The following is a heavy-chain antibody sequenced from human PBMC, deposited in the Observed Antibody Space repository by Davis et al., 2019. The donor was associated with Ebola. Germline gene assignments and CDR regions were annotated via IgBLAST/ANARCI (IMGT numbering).Heavy chain of an antibody. CDR2: MNPNSGNT. D-gene: IGHD2-15*01. CDR1: GYTFTNYD. Sequence: AASVTVSCRASGYTFTNYDINWVRQATGQGLEWMGWMNPNSGNTGYAQKFQGRVSMTRNTSINTAYMELSSLRSEDTAVYYCARRGRVNYCSGGSCYSVWFDPWGQGTLVTVSS. CDR3: ARRGRVNYCSGGSCYSVWFDP. V-gene: IGHV1-8*01. J-gene: IGHJ5*02.